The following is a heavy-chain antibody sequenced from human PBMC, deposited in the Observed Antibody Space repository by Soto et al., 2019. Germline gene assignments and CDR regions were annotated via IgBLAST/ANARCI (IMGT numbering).Heavy chain of an antibody. V-gene: IGHV1-69*02. CDR1: GGTFSSYT. CDR2: IIPILGIA. Sequence: SVKVSCKASGGTFSSYTISWVRQAPGQGLEWMGRIIPILGIANYAQKFQGRVTITADKSTSTAYMELRSLRSDDTAVYYCARLFKDIVVVPEEHYYYYYMDVWGKGTTVTV. CDR3: ARLFKDIVVVPEEHYYYYYMDV. D-gene: IGHD2-2*01. J-gene: IGHJ6*03.